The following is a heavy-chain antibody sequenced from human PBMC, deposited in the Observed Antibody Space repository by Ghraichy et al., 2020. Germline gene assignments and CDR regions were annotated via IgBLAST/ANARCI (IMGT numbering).Heavy chain of an antibody. V-gene: IGHV3-15*01. CDR2: VKGQTDGGTT. CDR1: GFTFNSYS. J-gene: IGHJ4*02. CDR3: TQTFREDYSAD. Sequence: GESLNISCAASGFTFNSYSMNWVRQAPGKGLEWVGRVKGQTDGGTTEYAVPLKGRFTISRDDSKKTTYLQMNSLKTEDTAVYYCTQTFREDYSADWGQGTLVTVSS. D-gene: IGHD3-10*01.